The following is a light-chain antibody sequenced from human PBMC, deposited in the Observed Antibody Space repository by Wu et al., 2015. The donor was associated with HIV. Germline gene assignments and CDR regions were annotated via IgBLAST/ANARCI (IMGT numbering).Light chain of an antibody. CDR3: QQYLTSPGGT. CDR1: QSVSSNY. V-gene: IGKV3-20*01. J-gene: IGKJ1*01. Sequence: EIVLAQSPGTLSLSPGERATLSCRASQSVSSNYLAWYQQKPGQAPRLLIYATSSRATGTPDRFSGSGSGTDFTLTISRLEPEDFAVYYCQQYLTSPGGTFGRGTKVEIK. CDR2: ATS.